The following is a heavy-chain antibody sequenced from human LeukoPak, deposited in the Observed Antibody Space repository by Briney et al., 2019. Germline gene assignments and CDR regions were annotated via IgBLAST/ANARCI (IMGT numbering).Heavy chain of an antibody. J-gene: IGHJ3*02. CDR3: ARDQGSGSYYMSVKDAFDI. D-gene: IGHD3-10*01. Sequence: TTGGSLRLSCAASGFTFSSYSMNWVRQAPGKGLEWVSSISSSSSYIYYADSVKGRFTISRDNSKNTLYLQMNSLRAEDTAVYYCARDQGSGSYYMSVKDAFDIWGQGTMVTVSS. V-gene: IGHV3-21*01. CDR2: ISSSSSYI. CDR1: GFTFSSYS.